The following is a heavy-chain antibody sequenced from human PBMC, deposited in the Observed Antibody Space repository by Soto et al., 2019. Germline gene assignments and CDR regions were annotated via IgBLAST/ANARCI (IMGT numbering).Heavy chain of an antibody. D-gene: IGHD6-19*01. J-gene: IGHJ5*02. CDR3: ERGVAGSGFDP. CDR1: GDSVSSNTAA. Sequence: PSQTLSLTCAISGDSVSSNTAAWNWIRSSPSRGLEWLGRTYYRSNWRHDYAVSVKSRITVNPDTSKNHFSLQLNSVTPDDTAVYYCERGVAGSGFDPWGQGTLVTVSS. CDR2: TYYRSNWRH. V-gene: IGHV6-1*01.